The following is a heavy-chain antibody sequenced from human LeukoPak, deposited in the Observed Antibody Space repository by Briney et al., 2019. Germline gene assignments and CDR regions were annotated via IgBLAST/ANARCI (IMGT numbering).Heavy chain of an antibody. Sequence: ASVKVSCKASGYMFIGYYVHWVRQARGQGLEWVGWINPNSGDTSYAQNFQGWVTMTRDTSINTAYMELSRLRSDDTAVYYCAILSSGSNFDYWGQGILVTVSS. V-gene: IGHV1-2*04. J-gene: IGHJ4*02. CDR3: AILSSGSNFDY. CDR2: INPNSGDT. CDR1: GYMFIGYY. D-gene: IGHD6-19*01.